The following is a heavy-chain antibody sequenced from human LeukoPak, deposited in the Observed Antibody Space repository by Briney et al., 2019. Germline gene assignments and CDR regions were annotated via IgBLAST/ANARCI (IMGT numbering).Heavy chain of an antibody. CDR1: GFTFSDTW. J-gene: IGHJ4*02. Sequence: GGSLRLSCAASGFTFSDTWMHWVRQAPGEGLVWVSRIRSDGSDTRYAESVKGRFTISRDNAKNTLYLQMNSLRAEDTAVYYCARDWFHAIDYWGQGTLVTVSS. V-gene: IGHV3-74*01. CDR3: ARDWFHAIDY. CDR2: IRSDGSDT. D-gene: IGHD2/OR15-2a*01.